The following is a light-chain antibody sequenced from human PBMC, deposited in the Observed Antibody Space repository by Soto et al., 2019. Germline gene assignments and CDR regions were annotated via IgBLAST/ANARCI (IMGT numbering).Light chain of an antibody. CDR1: KLGDKY. Sequence: SYELTQPPSVSVSLGQTASITCSGDKLGDKYACWYQQKPGQSPVLVIYQDTERPSGIPERFSGSNSGNTATLTISGTQAIDEADYYCQAWDNKIVVFGGGTKLTVL. CDR2: QDT. J-gene: IGLJ2*01. CDR3: QAWDNKIVV. V-gene: IGLV3-1*01.